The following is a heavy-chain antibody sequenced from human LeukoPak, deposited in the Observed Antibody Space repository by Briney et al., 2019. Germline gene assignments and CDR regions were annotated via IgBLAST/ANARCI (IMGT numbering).Heavy chain of an antibody. V-gene: IGHV3-23*01. J-gene: IGHJ4*02. CDR1: GFTFSSYA. D-gene: IGHD3-22*01. Sequence: GGSLRLSCAASGFTFSSYAMSWVRQAQGKGLEWVSAISGSGGSTYYADSVKGRFTISRDNSKNTLYLQMNSLRAEDTAVYYCAKGIVTYYYDSSGYYYGLDYWGQGTLVTVSS. CDR2: ISGSGGST. CDR3: AKGIVTYYYDSSGYYYGLDY.